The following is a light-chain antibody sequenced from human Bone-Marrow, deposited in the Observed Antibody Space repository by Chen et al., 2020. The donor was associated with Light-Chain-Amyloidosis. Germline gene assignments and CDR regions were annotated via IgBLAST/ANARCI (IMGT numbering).Light chain of an antibody. J-gene: IGLJ3*02. V-gene: IGLV3-21*02. CDR1: NIGSTS. CDR2: DDS. Sequence: SYVLTQPPSVSVAPGQTARIACGGNNIGSTSVHWYQQTPGQAPLLVVYDDSDRPSGIPERLSGSNSGNTATLTISRVEAGDGADYYCQVWDRSSDRPVFGGGTKLTVL. CDR3: QVWDRSSDRPV.